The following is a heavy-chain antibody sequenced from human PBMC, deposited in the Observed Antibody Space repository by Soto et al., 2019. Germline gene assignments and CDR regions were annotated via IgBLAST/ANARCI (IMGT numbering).Heavy chain of an antibody. CDR3: ARSTYGEGYPHFFDF. J-gene: IGHJ4*02. D-gene: IGHD3-16*02. CDR2: ILYSGNT. V-gene: IGHV4-30-4*08. Sequence: QVQLQESGPGLVQPSQTLSLTCAVSGDSISRNDYYWHWIRQSPGRGLEWVGYILYSGNTFYTPSLRGRTVISVDRARNQFSLSLASMTVADAAIYYCARSTYGEGYPHFFDFWGRGALVTVSA. CDR1: GDSISRNDYY.